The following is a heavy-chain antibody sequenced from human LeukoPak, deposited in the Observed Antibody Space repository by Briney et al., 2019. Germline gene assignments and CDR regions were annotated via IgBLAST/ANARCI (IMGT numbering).Heavy chain of an antibody. J-gene: IGHJ4*01. V-gene: IGHV3-30*02. CDR3: AKGSTVPD. D-gene: IGHD1-26*01. CDR1: GIEFGTFG. Sequence: GGSLRLYCATSGIEFGTFGMHWVRQPPGKGLTWVAFIRSDGSEAFYADSVKGRFTVSRNNRNDTVFLQLTKVTTADTGVYYCAKGSTVPDWGQGTLVTVS. CDR2: IRSDGSEA.